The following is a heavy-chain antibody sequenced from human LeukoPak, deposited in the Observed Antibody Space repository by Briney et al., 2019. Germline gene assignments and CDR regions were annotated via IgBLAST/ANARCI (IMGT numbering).Heavy chain of an antibody. J-gene: IGHJ6*03. CDR2: INPSGGST. Sequence: GASVKVSCKASGYTFTSYYMHWVRQAPGQGLEWMGIINPSGGSTSYAQKFQGRVTMTRDTSTGTVYMELSSLRSEDTAVYYCARGRIAAALYYYYYYYMDVWGKGATVTVSS. D-gene: IGHD6-13*01. CDR3: ARGRIAAALYYYYYYYMDV. V-gene: IGHV1-46*01. CDR1: GYTFTSYY.